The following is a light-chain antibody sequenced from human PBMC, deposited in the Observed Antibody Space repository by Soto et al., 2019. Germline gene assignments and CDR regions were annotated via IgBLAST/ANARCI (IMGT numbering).Light chain of an antibody. V-gene: IGLV2-23*02. Sequence: QSALTQPASVSGSPGQSITISCTGTSSNVGGYNLVSWYQQHPGKAPKLIIYEVNKRPSGVSNRFSGSKSGNTASLTISGLQAEDEADYYCCSYAGSSTYVFGIGTQLTVL. CDR2: EVN. CDR3: CSYAGSSTYV. CDR1: SSNVGGYNL. J-gene: IGLJ1*01.